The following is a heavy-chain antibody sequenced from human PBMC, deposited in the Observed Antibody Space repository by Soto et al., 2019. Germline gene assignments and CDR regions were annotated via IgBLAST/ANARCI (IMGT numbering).Heavy chain of an antibody. Sequence: EVQLVESGGGLVKPGGSLRLSCAASGFTFSSYSMNWVRQAPGKGLEWVSSISSSSSYIYYADSVKGRFTISRDNAKNSLYLQMNSLRAEDTAVYYCARDSGTGRFGTLLDAFDIWGQGTMVTVSS. CDR1: GFTFSSYS. V-gene: IGHV3-21*01. CDR2: ISSSSSYI. J-gene: IGHJ3*02. D-gene: IGHD1-1*01. CDR3: ARDSGTGRFGTLLDAFDI.